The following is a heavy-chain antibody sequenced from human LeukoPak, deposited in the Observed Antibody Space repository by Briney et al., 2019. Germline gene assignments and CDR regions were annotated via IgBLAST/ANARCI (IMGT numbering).Heavy chain of an antibody. J-gene: IGHJ5*02. CDR1: GFTFSSYS. V-gene: IGHV3-48*02. D-gene: IGHD3-10*01. Sequence: PGRSLRLSCAASGFTFSSYSMNWVRQAPGKGLEWVSYISSSSSTIYYADSVKGRFTISRDNAKNSLYLQMNSLRDEDTAVYYCASEDSNYYGSGSYWTNWFDPWGQGTLVTVSS. CDR3: ASEDSNYYGSGSYWTNWFDP. CDR2: ISSSSSTI.